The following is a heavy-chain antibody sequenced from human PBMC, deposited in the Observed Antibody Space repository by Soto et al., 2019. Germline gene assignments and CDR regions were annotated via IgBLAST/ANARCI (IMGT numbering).Heavy chain of an antibody. J-gene: IGHJ6*02. CDR1: GGSISSGADY. CDR2: IYFSGNT. Sequence: QLQLQESGPGLVKPSETLSLTCTVSGGSISSGADYWGWIRQPPGMGLEWIGSIYFSGNTYYNPSLKSRLTMSVDTSRKQFSLRWSSVTATDTAVYYCARAPSAARPYYYGVDVWGQGTTVTVSS. D-gene: IGHD6-6*01. V-gene: IGHV4-39*01. CDR3: ARAPSAARPYYYGVDV.